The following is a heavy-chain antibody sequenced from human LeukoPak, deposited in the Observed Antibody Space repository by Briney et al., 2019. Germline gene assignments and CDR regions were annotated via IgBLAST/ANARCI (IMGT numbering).Heavy chain of an antibody. J-gene: IGHJ6*03. Sequence: SETLSLTCTVSGGSISSSSYYWGWIRQPPGKGLEWIGSIYYSGSTYYNPSLKSRVTISVDTSKNQFSLKLSSVTAADTAVYYCARPDYYYYYMDVWGKGTTVTVSS. CDR3: ARPDYYYYYMDV. V-gene: IGHV4-39*01. CDR1: GGSISSSSYY. CDR2: IYYSGST.